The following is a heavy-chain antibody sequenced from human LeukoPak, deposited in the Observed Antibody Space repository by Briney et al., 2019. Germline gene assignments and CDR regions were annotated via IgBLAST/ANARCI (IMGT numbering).Heavy chain of an antibody. CDR1: GGSISSYY. V-gene: IGHV4-59*01. J-gene: IGHJ4*02. Sequence: PSETLSLTCTVSGGSISSYYWSWIRQPPGKGLEWIETIYYSGSTKNNPSLKSRVTISVDTSKNQFSADTAVYYCAREVAGIQLFDYWGQGTLVTVSS. CDR2: IYYSGST. D-gene: IGHD5-18*01. CDR3: AREVAGIQLFDY.